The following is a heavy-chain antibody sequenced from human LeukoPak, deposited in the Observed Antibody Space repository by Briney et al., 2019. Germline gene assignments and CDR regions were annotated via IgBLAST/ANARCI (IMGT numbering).Heavy chain of an antibody. Sequence: GGSLRLSCAASGFTFSSYWMSWVRQAPGKGLEWVANIKQDGNEKYYVDSVKGRFTVSRDNARNSVYLQMNSLRAEDTAVYYCARDRVAYGAKSGWNFDLWGRGTLVTVSS. V-gene: IGHV3-7*01. CDR1: GFTFSSYW. CDR2: IKQDGNEK. CDR3: ARDRVAYGAKSGWNFDL. J-gene: IGHJ2*01. D-gene: IGHD4-23*01.